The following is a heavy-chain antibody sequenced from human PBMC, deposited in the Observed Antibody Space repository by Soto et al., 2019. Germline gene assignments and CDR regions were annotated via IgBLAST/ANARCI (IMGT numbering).Heavy chain of an antibody. D-gene: IGHD3-10*01. J-gene: IGHJ4*02. CDR2: INHSGSI. CDR3: ARGRDGAKNYFDY. CDR1: GGSFSGYY. V-gene: IGHV4-34*01. Sequence: QVQLQQWGAGLLKPSETLSLTCAVYGGSFSGYYWSWIRQPPGKGLEWIGEINHSGSINYNPSLKSRVTISVDTSKNQFSLKLSSVTAADTAVYYCARGRDGAKNYFDYWGQGTLVTVSS.